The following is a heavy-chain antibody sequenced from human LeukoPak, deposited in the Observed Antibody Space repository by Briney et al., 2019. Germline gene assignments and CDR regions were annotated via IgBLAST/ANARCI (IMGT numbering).Heavy chain of an antibody. V-gene: IGHV4-39*01. J-gene: IGHJ3*01. CDR1: GGSFSSSSYY. CDR3: ASTITYSDDTGYYLVDAFDV. Sequence: SDTLSLTCSASGGSFSSSSYYWVWIRQPPGKGLEWIVSIYYSGTTYSNPALMSLAITSVDTSTNRFSLKLCSWTAADTAVYYCASTITYSDDTGYYLVDAFDVWAQGILVTVSS. D-gene: IGHD3-9*01. CDR2: IYYSGTT.